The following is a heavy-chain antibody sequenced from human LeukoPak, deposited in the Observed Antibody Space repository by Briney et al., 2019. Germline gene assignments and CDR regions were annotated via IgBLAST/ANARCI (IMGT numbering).Heavy chain of an antibody. J-gene: IGHJ3*02. Sequence: PGGSQRLSCAASGFTFSSYWMHWVRQAPGKGLVWVSRINSDGSSTSYADSVKGRFTISRDNSKNTLYLQMNSLRAEDTAVYYCARDRLGVVADDAFDIWGQGTMVTVSS. D-gene: IGHD3-22*01. V-gene: IGHV3-74*01. CDR2: INSDGSST. CDR3: ARDRLGVVADDAFDI. CDR1: GFTFSSYW.